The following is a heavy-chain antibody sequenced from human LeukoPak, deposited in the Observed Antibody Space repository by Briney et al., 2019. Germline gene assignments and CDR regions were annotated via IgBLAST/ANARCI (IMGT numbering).Heavy chain of an antibody. V-gene: IGHV3-74*01. CDR2: IRSDGSST. CDR1: GFTFNTYW. J-gene: IGHJ4*01. CDR3: AGVLGVRDLAYFDY. D-gene: IGHD3-10*01. Sequence: GGSPRLSCAASGFTFNTYWMHWVRQAPGKGLVWVSRIRSDGSSTSYADSVRGRFTISRDNAKNTLYLQMNSLRAEDTAVYYCAGVLGVRDLAYFDYWGHGTLVTVSS.